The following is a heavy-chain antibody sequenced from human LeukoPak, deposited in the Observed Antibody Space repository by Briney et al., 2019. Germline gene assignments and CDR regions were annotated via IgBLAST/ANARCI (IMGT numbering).Heavy chain of an antibody. D-gene: IGHD3-22*01. CDR3: YSMIVVTIRVINDY. V-gene: IGHV3-66*01. CDR2: IYSGGST. Sequence: GGSLRLSCAAPGFTVSSNYMSWVRQAPGKGLEWVSVIYSGGSTYYADSVKGRFTISRDNSKNTLYLQMNSLRAEDTAVYYCYSMIVVTIRVINDYWGQGTLVTVSS. J-gene: IGHJ4*02. CDR1: GFTVSSNY.